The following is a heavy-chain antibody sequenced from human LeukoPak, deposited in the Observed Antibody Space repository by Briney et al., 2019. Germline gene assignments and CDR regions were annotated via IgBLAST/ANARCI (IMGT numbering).Heavy chain of an antibody. CDR3: AKDSKIVGATFRSYHFMDV. CDR2: IRGSGDRT. J-gene: IGHJ6*03. V-gene: IGHV3-23*01. Sequence: GGSLRLSCAASGFTFSSYAMSWVRQAPGKGLEWVSAIRGSGDRTYYADSVKGRFTISRDNYKNTLYLQMNSLRVEDTAVYYCAKDSKIVGATFRSYHFMDVWGKGTAVTVSS. CDR1: GFTFSSYA. D-gene: IGHD1-26*01.